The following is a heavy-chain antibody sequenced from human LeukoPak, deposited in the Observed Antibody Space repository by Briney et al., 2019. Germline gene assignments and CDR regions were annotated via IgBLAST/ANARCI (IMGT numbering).Heavy chain of an antibody. CDR1: GFTFSSYA. J-gene: IGHJ4*02. D-gene: IGHD3-10*01. V-gene: IGHV3-23*01. CDR3: AKHLWRDLLWFGEGYYFGY. CDR2: ISGDGGTT. Sequence: GSLRLSCAASGFTFSSYAMSWVRQAPGKGLECLSVISGDGGTTYYADSMKGRFTISRDNSKNTLYLQMNSLRAEDTVVYYCAKHLWRDLLWFGEGYYFGYWGQGTLVTVSS.